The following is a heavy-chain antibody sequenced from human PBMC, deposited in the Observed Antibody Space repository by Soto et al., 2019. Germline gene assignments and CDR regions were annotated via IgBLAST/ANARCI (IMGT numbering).Heavy chain of an antibody. J-gene: IGHJ4*02. CDR2: ISGSGGST. V-gene: IGHV3-23*01. Sequence: EVQLLESGGGLVQPGGSLRLSCAASGFTFSSYDMSWVRQAPGKGLEWVSAISGSGGSTYYADSVKGRFTISRDNSKNTLYLQMNSLRAEDTAVYYCAKDFWDIVVVPAAMPPDYWGQGTLVTVSS. D-gene: IGHD2-2*01. CDR1: GFTFSSYD. CDR3: AKDFWDIVVVPAAMPPDY.